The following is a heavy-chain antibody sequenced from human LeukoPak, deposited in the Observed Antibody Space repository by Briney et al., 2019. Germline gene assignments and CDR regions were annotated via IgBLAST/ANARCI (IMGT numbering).Heavy chain of an antibody. CDR2: ISYDGSNK. J-gene: IGHJ6*03. D-gene: IGHD6-13*01. V-gene: IGHV3-30-3*01. CDR3: AGGDSSSWDRSVVYYYYMDV. CDR1: GFTFSSYA. Sequence: GGSLRLSCAASGFTFSSYAMHWVRQAPGKGLEWVAVISYDGSNKYYADSVKGRFTISRDNSKNTLDLQMNSLRAEDTAVYYCAGGDSSSWDRSVVYYYYMDVWGKGTTVTVSS.